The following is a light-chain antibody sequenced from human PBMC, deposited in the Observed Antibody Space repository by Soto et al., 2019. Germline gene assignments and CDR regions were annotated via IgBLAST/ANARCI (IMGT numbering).Light chain of an antibody. CDR1: QSVSSSY. V-gene: IGKV3D-20*02. CDR3: QQRSNWPPAST. CDR2: DAY. Sequence: EIVLTQSPATLSLSPGERATLSCGASQSVSSSYLAWYQQKPGLAPRLLIYDAYNRATGIPARFSGSGSGTDFTLTISSLEPEDFAVYYCQQRSNWPPASTFGQGTKVDIK. J-gene: IGKJ1*01.